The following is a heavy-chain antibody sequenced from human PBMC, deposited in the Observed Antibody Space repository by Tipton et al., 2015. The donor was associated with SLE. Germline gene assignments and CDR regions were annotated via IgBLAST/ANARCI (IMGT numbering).Heavy chain of an antibody. CDR2: ISYDGSNK. CDR3: ARLHLYGDYSGYMDV. CDR1: GFTFSSYA. Sequence: QLVQSGGGVVQPGRSLRLSCAASGFTFSSYAMHWVRQAPGKGLEWVAVISYDGSNKYYADSVKGRFTISRDNAKNSLYLQMNSLRAEDTAVYYCARLHLYGDYSGYMDVWGKGTTVTVSS. J-gene: IGHJ6*03. D-gene: IGHD4/OR15-4a*01. V-gene: IGHV3-30-3*01.